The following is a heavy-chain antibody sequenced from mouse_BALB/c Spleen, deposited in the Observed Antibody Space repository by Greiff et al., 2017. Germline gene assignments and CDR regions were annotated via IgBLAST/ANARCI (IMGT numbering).Heavy chain of an antibody. CDR1: GFDFSRYW. Sequence: EVQGVESGGGLVQPGGSLKLSCAASGFDFSRYWMSWVRQAPGKGLEWIGEINPDSSTINYTPSLKDKFIISRDNAKNTLYLQMSKVRSEDTALYYCARRDDYDDWYFDVWGAGTTVTVSS. CDR3: ARRDDYDDWYFDV. D-gene: IGHD2-4*01. V-gene: IGHV4-1*02. CDR2: INPDSSTI. J-gene: IGHJ1*01.